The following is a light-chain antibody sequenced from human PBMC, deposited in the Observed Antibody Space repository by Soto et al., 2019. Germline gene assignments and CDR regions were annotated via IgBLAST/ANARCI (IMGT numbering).Light chain of an antibody. V-gene: IGLV4-69*01. Sequence: QPVLPQSPSASASLGASVKLTCTLSSGHSSYAIAWHQKQPGKGPRYLMDLNNDDSHTKGDGIPDRFSDSSSVADRFLLISSHHSEDEADYYCQTWGTGFQFFGGGTKLTVL. CDR1: SGHSSYA. CDR3: QTWGTGFQF. CDR2: LNNDDSH. J-gene: IGLJ2*01.